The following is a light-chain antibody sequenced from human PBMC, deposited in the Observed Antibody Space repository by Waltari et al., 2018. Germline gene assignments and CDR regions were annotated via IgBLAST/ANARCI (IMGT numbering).Light chain of an antibody. CDR3: QSYDSSNRGV. J-gene: IGLJ3*02. CDR1: SGSIASNY. CDR2: ENN. V-gene: IGLV6-57*01. Sequence: NFMLTQPHSVSESPGKTVTISCTRSSGSIASNYVQRYQQRPGSSPTTVIYENNQRPSWLPDRFSGSIDSSSNPASLTISGLKTEDEADYYCQSYDSSNRGVFGGGTKLTVL.